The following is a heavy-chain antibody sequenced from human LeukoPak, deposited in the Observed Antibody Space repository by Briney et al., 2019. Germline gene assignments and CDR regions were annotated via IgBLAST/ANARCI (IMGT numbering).Heavy chain of an antibody. CDR3: ARALADSSGYYYVSHYYYYMDV. CDR2: IKQDGSEK. Sequence: PGGSLRLSCAASGFTFSSYWMSWVRQAPGKGLEWVANIKQDGSEKYYVDSVKGRFTISRDNAKNSLYLQMNSLRAEDTAVYYCARALADSSGYYYVSHYYYYMDVWGKGTTVTVSS. D-gene: IGHD3-22*01. J-gene: IGHJ6*03. V-gene: IGHV3-7*01. CDR1: GFTFSSYW.